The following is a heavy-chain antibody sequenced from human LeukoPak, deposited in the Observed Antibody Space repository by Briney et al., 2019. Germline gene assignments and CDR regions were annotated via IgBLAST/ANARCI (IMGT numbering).Heavy chain of an antibody. V-gene: IGHV3-23*01. J-gene: IGHJ4*02. Sequence: GGSLRLSCAASGFTFSTYAMSWVRQAPGKGLEWVATISGSGGSTYYADSVKGRFTISRDNSKNTLYLQMNSLGAEDTAVYYCAKDGCSSTSCYVDYWGQGTLVTVSS. CDR3: AKDGCSSTSCYVDY. D-gene: IGHD2-2*01. CDR1: GFTFSTYA. CDR2: ISGSGGST.